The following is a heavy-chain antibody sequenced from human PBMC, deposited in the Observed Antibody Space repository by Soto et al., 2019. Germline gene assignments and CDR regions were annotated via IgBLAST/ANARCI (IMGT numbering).Heavy chain of an antibody. CDR1: GFTFSSYG. CDR3: ARGGAMVRGVIIHSIDY. V-gene: IGHV3-33*01. J-gene: IGHJ4*02. CDR2: IWYDGSNK. D-gene: IGHD3-10*01. Sequence: QVQLVESGGGVVQPGRSLRLSCAASGFTFSSYGMHWVRQAPGKGLEWVAVIWYDGSNKYYADSVKGRFTISRDNSKNTRYLQMNSLRAEDTAVYYCARGGAMVRGVIIHSIDYWGQGTLVPVSS.